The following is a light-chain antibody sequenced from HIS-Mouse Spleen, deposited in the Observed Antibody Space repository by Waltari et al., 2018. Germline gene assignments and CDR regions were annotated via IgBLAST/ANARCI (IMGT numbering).Light chain of an antibody. CDR1: NIGSKS. Sequence: SYVLTPPPSVSVAPGKTARITCGGNNIGSKSVPWYQQQPGQAPVLVVYDDSDRPSGIPERFSGSNSGNTATLTISRVEAGDEADYYCQVWDSSSDHVVFGGGTKLTVL. CDR3: QVWDSSSDHVV. CDR2: DDS. J-gene: IGLJ2*01. V-gene: IGLV3-21*03.